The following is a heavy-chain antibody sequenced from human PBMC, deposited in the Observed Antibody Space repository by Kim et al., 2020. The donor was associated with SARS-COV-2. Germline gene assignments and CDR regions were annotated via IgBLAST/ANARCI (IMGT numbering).Heavy chain of an antibody. CDR2: INPSGGST. J-gene: IGHJ4*02. Sequence: INPSGGSTSYAHNFQGRVTMTRDTSTSTVYMELSSLTSEDTAVYYCAREGGDWGQGTLVTVSS. V-gene: IGHV1-46*01. D-gene: IGHD1-26*01. CDR3: AREGGD.